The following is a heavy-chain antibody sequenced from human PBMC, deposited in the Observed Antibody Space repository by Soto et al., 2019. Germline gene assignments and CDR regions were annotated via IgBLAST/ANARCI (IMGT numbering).Heavy chain of an antibody. CDR3: ARGGRFAVADTDY. D-gene: IGHD3-3*01. V-gene: IGHV1-18*01. J-gene: IGHJ4*02. CDR1: GYTFTNYG. CDR2: ISDYNGNT. Sequence: QVQLVQSGVEVKKPGASVRVSCKASGYTFTNYGITWVRQAPGQGLEWLGWISDYNGNTNYAQKLQGRVTMTTDTSTSTAYMDLTSLRYDDTAVYYCARGGRFAVADTDYWGQGTLLTVSS.